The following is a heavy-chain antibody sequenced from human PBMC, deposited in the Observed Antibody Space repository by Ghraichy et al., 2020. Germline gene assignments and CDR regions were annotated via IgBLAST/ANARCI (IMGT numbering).Heavy chain of an antibody. D-gene: IGHD6-6*01. CDR1: GFTFSSYA. CDR3: VKAVSGSSAPFWDDY. V-gene: IGHV3-64D*06. CDR2: ISSNGGST. Sequence: GGSLRLSCSASGFTFSSYAMHWVRQAPGKGLEYVSAISSNGGSTYYADSVKGRFTISRDNSKHTLYLQMSSMRAEDTALYYCVKAVSGSSAPFWDDYWGQGSLVTVSS. J-gene: IGHJ4*02.